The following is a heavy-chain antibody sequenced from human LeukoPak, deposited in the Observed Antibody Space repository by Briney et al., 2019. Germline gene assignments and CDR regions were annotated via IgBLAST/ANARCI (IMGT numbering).Heavy chain of an antibody. Sequence: PGGSLRLSCAASGFTFNGYAMNWVRQAPGKGLEWVSAISDSGDNTYYADSVRGRFTISRDNSMDALYLQMNTLRAEDTAVYYCVKDRGLRNQWLQVTYDPWGQGTLVTVSS. CDR3: VKDRGLRNQWLQVTYDP. J-gene: IGHJ5*02. D-gene: IGHD5-24*01. V-gene: IGHV3-23*01. CDR2: ISDSGDNT. CDR1: GFTFNGYA.